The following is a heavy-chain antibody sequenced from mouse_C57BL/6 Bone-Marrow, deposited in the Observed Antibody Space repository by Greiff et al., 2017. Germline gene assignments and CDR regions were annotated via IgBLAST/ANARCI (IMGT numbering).Heavy chain of an antibody. CDR3: ARRTVWGFAY. CDR2: INPNNGGT. V-gene: IGHV1-18*01. CDR1: GYTFTDYN. J-gene: IGHJ3*01. Sequence: EVQLQQSGPELVKPGASVKIPCKASGYTFTDYNMDWVKQSHGKSLEWIGDINPNNGGTIYNQKFKGKATLTVDKSSSTAYMELRSLTSADTAVXYGARRTVWGFAYWGQGTLVTVSA. D-gene: IGHD1-1*01.